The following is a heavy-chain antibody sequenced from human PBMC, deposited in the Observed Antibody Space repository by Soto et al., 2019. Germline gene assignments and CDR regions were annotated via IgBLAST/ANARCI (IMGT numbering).Heavy chain of an antibody. D-gene: IGHD6-13*01. CDR2: IYYSGGT. CDR3: ARAGGASGSTWSIPSPYYYYGMDV. J-gene: IGHJ6*02. CDR1: GGSISSGDYY. V-gene: IGHV4-30-4*01. Sequence: PSETLSLTCTVSGGSISSGDYYWSWIRQPPGKGLEWIGYIYYSGGTYYNPSLKSRVTISVDTSKNQFSLKLRSVTAADTAVYYCARAGGASGSTWSIPSPYYYYGMDVWGQGTPVTVSS.